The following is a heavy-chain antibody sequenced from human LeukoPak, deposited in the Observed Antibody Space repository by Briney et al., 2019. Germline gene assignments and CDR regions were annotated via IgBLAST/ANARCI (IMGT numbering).Heavy chain of an antibody. Sequence: SETLSLTCTVSGGSISSYYWSWIRQPPGKGLEWIGYIYYSGSTNYNPSLKSRVTISVDTSKNQFSLKLSSVTAADTAVYYCARVIRGYCSSTSCHSNAFDIWGQGTMVTVSS. CDR3: ARVIRGYCSSTSCHSNAFDI. CDR1: GGSISSYY. J-gene: IGHJ3*02. V-gene: IGHV4-59*01. D-gene: IGHD2-2*01. CDR2: IYYSGST.